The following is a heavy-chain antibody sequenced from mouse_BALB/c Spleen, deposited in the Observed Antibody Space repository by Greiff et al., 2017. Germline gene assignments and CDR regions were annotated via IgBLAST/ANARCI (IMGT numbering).Heavy chain of an antibody. CDR1: GYAFSSYW. Sequence: QVQLKESGAELVRPGSSVKISCKASGYAFSSYWMNWVKQRPGQGLEWIGQIYPGDGDTNYNGKFKGKATLTADKSSSTAYMQLSSLTSEDSAVYFCARGYGSHFDYWGQGTTLTVSS. V-gene: IGHV1-80*01. CDR2: IYPGDGDT. CDR3: ARGYGSHFDY. D-gene: IGHD1-1*01. J-gene: IGHJ2*01.